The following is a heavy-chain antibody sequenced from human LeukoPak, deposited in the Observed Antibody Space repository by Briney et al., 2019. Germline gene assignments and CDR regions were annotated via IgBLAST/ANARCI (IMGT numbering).Heavy chain of an antibody. Sequence: SVKVSCKASGGTFSSYAISWVRQAPGQGLEWTGRIIPILGIANYAQKFQGRVTITADKSTSTAYMELSSLRSEDTAVYYCARGVAAAEEGMDVWGQGTTVTVSS. CDR3: ARGVAAAEEGMDV. J-gene: IGHJ6*02. CDR1: GGTFSSYA. D-gene: IGHD6-13*01. V-gene: IGHV1-69*04. CDR2: IIPILGIA.